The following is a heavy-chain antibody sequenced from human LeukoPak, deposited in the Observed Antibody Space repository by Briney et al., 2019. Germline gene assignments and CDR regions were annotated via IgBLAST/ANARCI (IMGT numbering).Heavy chain of an antibody. CDR3: ARGTQTTNFHYDYMDV. J-gene: IGHJ6*03. V-gene: IGHV3-48*01. D-gene: IGHD1-1*01. Sequence: PGGSLRLSCAASGFTFSSYSMNWVRQAPGKGLEWVSYISSSSSTIYYADSVKGRFTISRDNAKNSLYLQMNSLRAEDTAVYYCARGTQTTNFHYDYMDVWGKGTTVTVSS. CDR1: GFTFSSYS. CDR2: ISSSSSTI.